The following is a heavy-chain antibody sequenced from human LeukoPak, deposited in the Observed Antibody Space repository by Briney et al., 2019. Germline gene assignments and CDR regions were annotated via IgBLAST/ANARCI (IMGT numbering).Heavy chain of an antibody. V-gene: IGHV1-24*01. Sequence: GASVKVSCKVSGYTLTELSMHWVRQAPGKGLEWMGGFDPEDGETIYAQKFQGRVTMTEDTSTDTAYMELSSLRSEDTAVYYCATFGYIAVVAPWHWYFDLWGRGTLVTVSS. CDR3: ATFGYIAVVAPWHWYFDL. J-gene: IGHJ2*01. D-gene: IGHD6-19*01. CDR1: GYTLTELS. CDR2: FDPEDGET.